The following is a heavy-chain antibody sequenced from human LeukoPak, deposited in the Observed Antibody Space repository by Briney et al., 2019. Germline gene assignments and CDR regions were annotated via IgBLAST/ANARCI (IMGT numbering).Heavy chain of an antibody. CDR3: ARAPIVVVTAPYTDYYYYYMDV. V-gene: IGHV4-4*07. J-gene: IGHJ6*03. CDR2: IYTSGST. Sequence: SETLSLTCTVSGGSISSYYWSWIRQPAGKGLEWIGRIYTSGSTNYNPSLKSRVTMSVDTSKNQFSLKLSSVTAADTAVYYCARAPIVVVTAPYTDYYYYYMDVWGKGTTVTASS. CDR1: GGSISSYY. D-gene: IGHD2-21*02.